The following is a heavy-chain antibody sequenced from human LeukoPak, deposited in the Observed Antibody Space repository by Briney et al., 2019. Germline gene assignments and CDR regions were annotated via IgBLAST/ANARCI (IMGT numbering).Heavy chain of an antibody. V-gene: IGHV3-23*01. CDR3: AKDLIAAAGTPRGYFDY. CDR1: GFTFSSYA. D-gene: IGHD6-13*01. Sequence: GGSLRLSCAASGFTFSSYAMSWVRPAPGKGLEWVSAISGSGGSTYYADSVKGRFTISRDNSKNTLYLQMNSLRAEDTAVYYCAKDLIAAAGTPRGYFDYWGQGTLVTVSS. J-gene: IGHJ4*02. CDR2: ISGSGGST.